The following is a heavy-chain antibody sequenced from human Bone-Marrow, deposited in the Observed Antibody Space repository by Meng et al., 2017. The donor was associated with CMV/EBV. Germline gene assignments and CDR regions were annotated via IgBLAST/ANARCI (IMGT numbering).Heavy chain of an antibody. Sequence: GESLKISCAASGFTFSSYAMHWVRQAPGKGLEYVSAISSNGGSTYYADSVKGRFTISRDNSKNTLYLQMGSLRAEDMAVYYCARDHGYCSSTSCYTLAGIDYWGQGTLVTFSS. CDR1: GFTFSSYA. V-gene: IGHV3-64*02. J-gene: IGHJ4*02. D-gene: IGHD2-2*02. CDR3: ARDHGYCSSTSCYTLAGIDY. CDR2: ISSNGGST.